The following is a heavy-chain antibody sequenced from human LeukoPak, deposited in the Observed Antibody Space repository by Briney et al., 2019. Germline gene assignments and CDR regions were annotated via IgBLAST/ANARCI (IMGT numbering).Heavy chain of an antibody. D-gene: IGHD2-2*01. CDR1: GYTFTGYY. Sequence: ASVKVSCKASGYTFTGYYMHWVRQAPGQGLEWMGWINPSSGGTNYAQKFQGRVTMTRDTSISTAYMELSRLRSDDTAVYYCARDPPAKCSSTSCFTSYLGYWGQGTLVTVSS. CDR3: ARDPPAKCSSTSCFTSYLGY. V-gene: IGHV1-2*02. J-gene: IGHJ4*02. CDR2: INPSSGGT.